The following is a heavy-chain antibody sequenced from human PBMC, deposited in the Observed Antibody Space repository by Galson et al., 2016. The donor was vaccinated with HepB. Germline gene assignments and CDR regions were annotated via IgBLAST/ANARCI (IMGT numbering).Heavy chain of an antibody. J-gene: IGHJ4*02. CDR3: AKVADGLDTSPPIIRSFDY. V-gene: IGHV3-23*01. CDR1: GFTFTTYG. Sequence: SLRLSCAASGFTFTTYGMTWVRQAPGKGLEWVSGISGNGAATFYAGSVKGRFTISRDNSKNTLYLQMNSLRAEDTAVYYCAKVADGLDTSPPIIRSFDYWGQGTLVTVSS. D-gene: IGHD5-24*01. CDR2: ISGNGAAT.